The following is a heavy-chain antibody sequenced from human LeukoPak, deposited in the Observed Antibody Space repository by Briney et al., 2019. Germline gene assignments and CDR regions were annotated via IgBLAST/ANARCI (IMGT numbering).Heavy chain of an antibody. CDR1: GFTFSTYA. V-gene: IGHV3-23*01. CDR2: ISSGGGST. Sequence: GGSLRLSCAASGFTFSTYAMSWVRRAPGKGLEWVSTISSGGGSTHYADSVKGRFTISRDNSKNTLYLQMNSLRAEDTAVYHCATYCSSSSCLTDYWGQGTLVIVSS. J-gene: IGHJ4*02. D-gene: IGHD2-2*01. CDR3: ATYCSSSSCLTDY.